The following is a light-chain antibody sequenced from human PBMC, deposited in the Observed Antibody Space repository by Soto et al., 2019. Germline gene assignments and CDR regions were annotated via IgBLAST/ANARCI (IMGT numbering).Light chain of an antibody. J-gene: IGKJ4*01. Sequence: EIVLTQSPATLSLPPGERATLSCRASQSVSSYLAWYQQKPGQAPRLLIYDASNRATGIPARFSGSGSGTDFTLTISSLEPEGFAVYYCQQRSNWPLTFGGGTKVEIK. V-gene: IGKV3-11*01. CDR1: QSVSSY. CDR2: DAS. CDR3: QQRSNWPLT.